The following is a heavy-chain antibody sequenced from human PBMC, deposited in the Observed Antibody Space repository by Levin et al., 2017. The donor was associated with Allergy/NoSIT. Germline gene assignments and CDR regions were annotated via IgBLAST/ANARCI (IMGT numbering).Heavy chain of an antibody. CDR3: AKDVSRAVAGTLDY. CDR2: ISGSGGST. J-gene: IGHJ4*02. Sequence: GESLKISCAASGFTFSSYAMSWVRQAPGKGLEWVSAISGSGGSTYYADSVKGRFTISRDNSKNTLYLQMNSLRAEDTAVYYCAKDVSRAVAGTLDYWGQGTLVTVSS. D-gene: IGHD6-19*01. CDR1: GFTFSSYA. V-gene: IGHV3-23*01.